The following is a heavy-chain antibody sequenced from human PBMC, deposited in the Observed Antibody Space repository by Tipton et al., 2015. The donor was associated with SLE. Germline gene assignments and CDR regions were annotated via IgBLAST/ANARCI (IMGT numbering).Heavy chain of an antibody. J-gene: IGHJ5*02. CDR3: VRMPYYYDSSAPGWFDP. D-gene: IGHD3-22*01. Sequence: QLVQSGAEVKKPGESLRISCKGSGYSFTSYWISWVRQMPGKGLEWMGRIDPSDSYTNYSLSFQGHVTISADKSISTAYLQWSSLKASDTAMYYCVRMPYYYDSSAPGWFDPWGQGTLVTVSS. CDR2: IDPSDSYT. V-gene: IGHV5-10-1*01. CDR1: GYSFTSYW.